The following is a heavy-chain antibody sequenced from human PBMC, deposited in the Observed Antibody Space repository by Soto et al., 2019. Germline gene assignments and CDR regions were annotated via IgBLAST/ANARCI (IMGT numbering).Heavy chain of an antibody. CDR3: ARLSGSWQSWFDP. V-gene: IGHV4-4*02. CDR1: GDFLDDSRW. Sequence: SETLSLTCTVSGDFLDDSRWWSWVRQPPGKGLEWIGEIHHTGITNYIPSLKSRVTMSVDKNKNQVSLEVYSVTAADTAVYYCARLSGSWQSWFDPWGQGTLVTVSS. J-gene: IGHJ5*02. CDR2: IHHTGIT. D-gene: IGHD6-13*01.